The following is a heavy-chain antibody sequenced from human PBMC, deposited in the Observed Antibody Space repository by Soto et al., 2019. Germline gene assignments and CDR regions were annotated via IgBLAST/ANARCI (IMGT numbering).Heavy chain of an antibody. J-gene: IGHJ5*02. V-gene: IGHV1-3*01. D-gene: IGHD6-6*01. CDR2: INAGNDNT. CDR3: ARAVSRGAYSSCNWFDP. Sequence: QVQLVQSGAEVKKPGASVKGSCKASGYTFTSYAMHWVRQAPGQRLEWMGWINAGNDNTKYSQKFQGRVTITRDTSASTAYMELSSLRSEDTAVYYCARAVSRGAYSSCNWFDPWGQGTLVTVSS. CDR1: GYTFTSYA.